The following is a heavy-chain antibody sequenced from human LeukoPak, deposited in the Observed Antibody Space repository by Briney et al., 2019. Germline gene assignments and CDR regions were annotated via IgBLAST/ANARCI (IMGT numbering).Heavy chain of an antibody. V-gene: IGHV4-4*07. CDR3: ARAPPRGATYFDY. CDR1: GGSISSYY. CDR2: IYSSGDT. Sequence: PSETLSLTCTVSGGSISSYYRSWIRQPAGKGLEWIGRIYSSGDTHYYPSLKSRLTMSVDTYKNPFSLKLSSVTAADTAVYYCARAPPRGATYFDYWGQGTLVTVST. D-gene: IGHD1-26*01. J-gene: IGHJ4*02.